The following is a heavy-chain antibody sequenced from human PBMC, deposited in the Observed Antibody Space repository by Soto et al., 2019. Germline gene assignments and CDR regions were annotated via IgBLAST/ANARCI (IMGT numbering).Heavy chain of an antibody. D-gene: IGHD3-22*01. CDR1: GFTFSSYS. Sequence: GGSLRLSCAASGFTFSSYSMNWVRQAPGKGLEWVSYISSSSSTIYYADSVKGRFTISRDNAKNSLYLQMNSLRDEDTAVYYCARVGQETGDSSGYCDYWGQGTLVTVSS. CDR3: ARVGQETGDSSGYCDY. CDR2: ISSSSSTI. J-gene: IGHJ4*02. V-gene: IGHV3-48*02.